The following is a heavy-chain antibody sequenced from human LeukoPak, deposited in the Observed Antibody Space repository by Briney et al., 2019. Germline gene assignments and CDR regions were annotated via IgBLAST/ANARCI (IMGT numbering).Heavy chain of an antibody. CDR3: ARVTSGYSYGYYYYYYMDV. D-gene: IGHD5-18*01. CDR2: IYHSGST. V-gene: IGHV4-38-2*02. J-gene: IGHJ6*03. CDR1: GYSISSGYY. Sequence: SETLSLTCTVSGYSISSGYYWGWIRQPPGKGLEWIGSIYHSGSTYYNPSLKSRVTISVDTSKNQFSLKLSSVTAADTAVYYCARVTSGYSYGYYYYYYMDVWGKGTTVTISS.